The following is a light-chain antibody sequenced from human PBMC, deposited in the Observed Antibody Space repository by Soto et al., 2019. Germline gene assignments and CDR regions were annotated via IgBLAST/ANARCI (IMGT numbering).Light chain of an antibody. Sequence: EIVLTQSPGTLSLSPGERATLSCRASQSVTSNYLVWYQQKPGQAPRLLIYGASSRATGIPDRFSGSGSGTDFTLTISRLEPEDSAVYYCHQRQSWPRTFGQGTTVDIK. J-gene: IGKJ1*01. V-gene: IGKV3-20*01. CDR2: GAS. CDR1: QSVTSNY. CDR3: HQRQSWPRT.